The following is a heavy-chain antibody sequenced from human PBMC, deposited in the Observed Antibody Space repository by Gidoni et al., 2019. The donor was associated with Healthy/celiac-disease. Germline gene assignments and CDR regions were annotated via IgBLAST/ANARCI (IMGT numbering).Heavy chain of an antibody. Sequence: EVQVLESGGGVVQPGGSLRLACAASGMTWGSYASSWVRQAPGKGLELVSAISGSGGSTYYAYSVKGRFTISRDNSKNTLYLQMNSLRAEDTAVYYCAKDRHYYGSGSDFDYWGQGTLVTVSS. CDR2: ISGSGGST. D-gene: IGHD3-10*01. V-gene: IGHV3-23*01. J-gene: IGHJ4*02. CDR3: AKDRHYYGSGSDFDY. CDR1: GMTWGSYA.